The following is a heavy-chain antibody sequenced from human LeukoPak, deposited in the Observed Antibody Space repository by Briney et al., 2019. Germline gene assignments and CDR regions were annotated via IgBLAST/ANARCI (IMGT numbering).Heavy chain of an antibody. J-gene: IGHJ5*02. CDR2: INPNSGGT. CDR3: ARVGVDYYDSSGYQKFDP. V-gene: IGHV1-2*02. Sequence: GASVKLSCKASGYTFTGYYMHWVRQAPGQGLEWMGWINPNSGGTNYAQKFQGRVTMTRDTSISTAYMELSRLRSEDTAVYYCARVGVDYYDSSGYQKFDPWGQGTLVTVSS. D-gene: IGHD3-22*01. CDR1: GYTFTGYY.